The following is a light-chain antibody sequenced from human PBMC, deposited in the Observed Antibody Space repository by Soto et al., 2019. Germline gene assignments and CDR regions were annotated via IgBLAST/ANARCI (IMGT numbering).Light chain of an antibody. CDR2: GAS. J-gene: IGKJ2*01. CDR1: QSLSNSY. Sequence: EVGLTQSPGTLSLSPGESATLSCRASQSLSNSYLAWYQQKPGQAPRLLIYGASSRATGIPDRFSGSGSGTDFTLTISRLEPEDFAVYYCQQYGGSPPNTFGQGTKVDIK. CDR3: QQYGGSPPNT. V-gene: IGKV3-20*01.